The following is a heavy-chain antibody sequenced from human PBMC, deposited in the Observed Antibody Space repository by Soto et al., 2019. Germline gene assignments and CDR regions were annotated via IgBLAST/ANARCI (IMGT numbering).Heavy chain of an antibody. Sequence: EVQLVXSGGGLVQPGGSLRLSCAASGFTFSDSTIHWVRQASGKGLEWVGQIKRKANNYATVYAVSVXGXXXXXXDDSXXXXXXXXXXXXXXXXXVXXXXXFVDQDLXXDYWGHGTLVTVSS. J-gene: IGHJ4*01. CDR3: XXFVDQDLXXDY. V-gene: IGHV3-73*02. CDR1: GFTFSDST. D-gene: IGHD2-21*01. CDR2: IKRKANNYAT.